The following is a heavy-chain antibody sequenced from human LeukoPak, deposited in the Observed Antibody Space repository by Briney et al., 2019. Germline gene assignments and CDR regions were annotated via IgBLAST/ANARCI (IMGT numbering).Heavy chain of an antibody. Sequence: GGSLRLSCAASGFTFSNYSMAWVRQAPGKGLEWVSFISSSSSYIYYADSVKGRFTISRDNAKNSLYLQMNSLRAEDTAVYYCARDSRVSIRTFDYWGQGTLVTVSS. CDR1: GFTFSNYS. D-gene: IGHD3-16*01. CDR2: ISSSSSYI. J-gene: IGHJ4*02. V-gene: IGHV3-21*01. CDR3: ARDSRVSIRTFDY.